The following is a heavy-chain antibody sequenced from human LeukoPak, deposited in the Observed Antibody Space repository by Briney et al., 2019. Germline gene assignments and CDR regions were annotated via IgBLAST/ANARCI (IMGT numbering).Heavy chain of an antibody. V-gene: IGHV3-23*01. D-gene: IGHD2-8*01. CDR3: AKDTSIGKYCTNGVCSPFDY. Sequence: GGSLRLSCAGSGFTFSSYAMSWVRQAPGQGLEWVSVISDSGDYTSYADSVRGRFTISRDNSRNTLYLQMISLRPENTAVYYCAKDTSIGKYCTNGVCSPFDYWGQGTLVTVSS. J-gene: IGHJ4*02. CDR1: GFTFSSYA. CDR2: ISDSGDYT.